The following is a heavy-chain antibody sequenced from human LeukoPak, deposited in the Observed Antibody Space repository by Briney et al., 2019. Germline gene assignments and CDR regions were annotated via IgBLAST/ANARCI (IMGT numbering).Heavy chain of an antibody. Sequence: GGSLRLSCAASGFTFTNYAMTWVRQAPGKGLEWVSTIGNGGAVTFYADSVKGRFTISRDNSKNTLYLQMNSLRAEDTAVYYCAKDFPQQYHWGQGTLVTVSS. D-gene: IGHD6-13*01. J-gene: IGHJ4*02. CDR1: GFTFTNYA. CDR3: AKDFPQQYH. V-gene: IGHV3-23*01. CDR2: IGNGGAVT.